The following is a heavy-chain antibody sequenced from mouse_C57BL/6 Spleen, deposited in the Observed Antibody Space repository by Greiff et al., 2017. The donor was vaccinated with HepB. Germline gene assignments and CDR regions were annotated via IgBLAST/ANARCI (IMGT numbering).Heavy chain of an antibody. Sequence: EVQLVESGGGLVQPGGSMKLSCVASGFTFSNYWMNWVRQSPEKGLEWVAQIRLKSDNYATHYAESVKGRFTISRDDSKSSVYLQMNNLRAEDTGIYYCTGSYSTRYFDVWGTGTTVTVSS. J-gene: IGHJ1*03. CDR2: IRLKSDNYAT. CDR3: TGSYSTRYFDV. V-gene: IGHV6-3*01. D-gene: IGHD2-10*01. CDR1: GFTFSNYW.